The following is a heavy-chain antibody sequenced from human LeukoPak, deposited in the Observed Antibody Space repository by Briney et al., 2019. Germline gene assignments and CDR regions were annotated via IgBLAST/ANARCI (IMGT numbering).Heavy chain of an antibody. D-gene: IGHD3-10*01. V-gene: IGHV3-15*01. Sequence: PGGSLRLSCAASGFTFSNAWMSWVRQAPGKGLEWVGRTKSKTDGCTTDYAAPVKGRFTISRDDSKNTLYLQMNSLKTEDTAVYYCTTDLRITMVRGVIITRVWADYWGQGTLVTVSS. CDR1: GFTFSNAW. CDR2: TKSKTDGCTT. CDR3: TTDLRITMVRGVIITRVWADY. J-gene: IGHJ4*02.